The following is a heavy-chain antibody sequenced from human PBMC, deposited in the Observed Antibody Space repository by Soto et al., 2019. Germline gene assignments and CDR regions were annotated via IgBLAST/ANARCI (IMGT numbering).Heavy chain of an antibody. V-gene: IGHV3-23*01. J-gene: IGHJ2*01. CDR1: GFIFSNYA. D-gene: IGHD2-21*01. Sequence: EPLLESGGGVVQRGGSLRLSCAASGFIFSNYAMTWVRQAPGKGLEWVSRISGRGGSTYYADSVKGRLTMSRDNSKNTLYLQMNSLSAEDTAIYYCARRAGGAVVWYYDLWGRGTLVTV. CDR2: ISGRGGST. CDR3: ARRAGGAVVWYYDL.